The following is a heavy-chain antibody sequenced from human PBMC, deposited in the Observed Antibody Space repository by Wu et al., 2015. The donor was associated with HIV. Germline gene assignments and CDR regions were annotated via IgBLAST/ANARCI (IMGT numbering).Heavy chain of an antibody. J-gene: IGHJ5*02. V-gene: IGHV1-69*05. CDR1: GGTFSSYA. CDR3: ARVDCSGGSCYSGPNWFDP. CDR2: IIPIFGTA. Sequence: QVQLVQSGAEVKKPGSSVKVSCKASGGTFSSYAISWVRQAPGQGLEWMGGIIPIFGTANYAQKFQGRVTITTDESTSTAYMELSSLRSEDTAVYYCARVDCSGGSCYSGPNWFDPWGQGTLVTVSS. D-gene: IGHD2-15*01.